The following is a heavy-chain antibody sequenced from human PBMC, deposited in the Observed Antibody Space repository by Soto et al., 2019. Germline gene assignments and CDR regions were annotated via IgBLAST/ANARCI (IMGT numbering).Heavy chain of an antibody. CDR1: GGSISSSNW. V-gene: IGHV4-4*02. Sequence: PSETLSLTCAVSGGSISSSNWWSWVRQPPGKGLEWIGEIYHSGSTNYNPSLKSRVTISVDKSKNQFSLKLSSVTAADTAVYYCACQQNHFGVVSNWFDPWGQGTLVTVSS. J-gene: IGHJ5*02. CDR3: ACQQNHFGVVSNWFDP. CDR2: IYHSGST. D-gene: IGHD3-3*01.